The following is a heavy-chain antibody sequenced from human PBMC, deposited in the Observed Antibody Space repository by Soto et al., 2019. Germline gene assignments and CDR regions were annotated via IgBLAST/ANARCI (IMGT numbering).Heavy chain of an antibody. D-gene: IGHD3-16*01. J-gene: IGHJ2*01. CDR3: ARATVKKGGYWYFDL. CDR2: ISAYNGNT. V-gene: IGHV1-18*01. CDR1: GYTFTSYG. Sequence: QVQLVQSGAEVKKPGASVKVSCKASGYTFTSYGISWVRQAPGQGLEWMGWISAYNGNTNYAQKLQGRVTMTTDTSTSTAYMELRSMISDDTAVYYCARATVKKGGYWYFDLWGRGTLVTVSS.